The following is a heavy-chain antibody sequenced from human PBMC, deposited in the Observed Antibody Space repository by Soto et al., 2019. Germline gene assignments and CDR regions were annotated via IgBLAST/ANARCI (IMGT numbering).Heavy chain of an antibody. J-gene: IGHJ6*03. D-gene: IGHD2-21*01. Sequence: QVPLVQSGAEVKKPGASVKVSCKASGYTFTSYDINWVRQATGQGREWMGWMNPNSGNTGLGQRFQGRVTLTRNTFISTAYMKLSSLRSNDTPVAYCAGGRKPPYLALSVVHSCYYMDVWGKGTTVPVSS. CDR3: AGGRKPPYLALSVVHSCYYMDV. CDR2: MNPNSGNT. V-gene: IGHV1-8*01. CDR1: GYTFTSYD.